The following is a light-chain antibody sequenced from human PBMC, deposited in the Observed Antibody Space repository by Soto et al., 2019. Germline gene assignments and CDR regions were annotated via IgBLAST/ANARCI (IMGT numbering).Light chain of an antibody. CDR2: DAS. CDR3: QQRSNWPPSIT. Sequence: ETVFTQSPTTLCLSHGDRATLSCRASQSVTTFLAWYQQKPGQAPRLLIYDASDRATGIPARFSGSGSGTDFTLTISSVEPEDFAIYYCQQRSNWPPSITFGQGTRLEIK. CDR1: QSVTTF. J-gene: IGKJ5*01. V-gene: IGKV3-11*01.